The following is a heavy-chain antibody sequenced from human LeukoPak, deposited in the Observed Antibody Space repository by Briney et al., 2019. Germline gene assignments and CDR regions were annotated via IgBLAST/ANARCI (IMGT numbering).Heavy chain of an antibody. V-gene: IGHV1-18*01. CDR1: GYTFTSYG. CDR3: AIHRESYYYESSGYPGH. D-gene: IGHD3-22*01. J-gene: IGHJ4*02. CDR2: ISAYNGNT. Sequence: ASVKVSCKASGYTFTSYGISWVRQAPGQGLEWMGWISAYNGNTNYAQKLQGRVTMTTDTSTSTAYMELRSLRSDDTAVYYCAIHRESYYYESSGYPGHWGQGTLVTVSS.